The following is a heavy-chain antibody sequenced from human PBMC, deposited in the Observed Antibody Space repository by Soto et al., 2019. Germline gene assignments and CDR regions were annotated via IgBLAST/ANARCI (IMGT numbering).Heavy chain of an antibody. Sequence: EVQLVQSGAEVKKPGESLKISCKGSGYSFTTYWISWVRQMPGKGLEWMGRIDCSDSYTDYSPSFQGHVTISADKSISTAYLQWSSLKASDTAMYYCARQDTSGWHVDYWGQGTLVTVSS. CDR3: ARQDTSGWHVDY. J-gene: IGHJ4*02. CDR1: GYSFTTYW. D-gene: IGHD6-19*01. V-gene: IGHV5-10-1*01. CDR2: IDCSDSYT.